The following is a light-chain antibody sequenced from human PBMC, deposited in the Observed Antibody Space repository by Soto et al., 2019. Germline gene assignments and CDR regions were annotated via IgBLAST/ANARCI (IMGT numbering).Light chain of an antibody. CDR2: DAS. CDR1: QSVSSY. Sequence: EIVLPQSPATLSLSPGERATLSCRASQSVSSYLAWYQQKPGQAPRLLIYDASNGATGIAARFSGSGSWTDFTLTISSLAHEDFAVYYCQQRSNWLSFGPGTKVDIK. CDR3: QQRSNWLS. V-gene: IGKV3-11*01. J-gene: IGKJ3*01.